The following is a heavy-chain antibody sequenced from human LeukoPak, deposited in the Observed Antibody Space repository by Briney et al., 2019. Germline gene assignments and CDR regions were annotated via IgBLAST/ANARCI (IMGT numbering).Heavy chain of an antibody. CDR1: GGSISSGSYY. V-gene: IGHV4-61*02. CDR2: IYTSGST. CDR3: ARDGSTYYFDY. J-gene: IGHJ4*01. Sequence: SETLSLTCTVSGGSISSGSYYWSWIRQPAGKGLEWIGRIYTSGSTNYNPSLKSRVTISVDTSKNQFSLKLSSVTAADTAVYYCARDGSTYYFDYWGHGTLVTVSS.